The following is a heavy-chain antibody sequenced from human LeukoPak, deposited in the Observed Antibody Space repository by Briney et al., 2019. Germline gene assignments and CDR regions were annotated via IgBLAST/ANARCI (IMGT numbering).Heavy chain of an antibody. D-gene: IGHD3-22*01. J-gene: IGHJ4*02. CDR3: ARSRRTYYDSSGPFDY. V-gene: IGHV3-7*01. Sequence: GGSLRLSCAASGFTFNNYWMTWVRQAPGKGLEWVANIKQDGSEKHYVDSLKGRFTTSRDSAKNSLYLHMNSLRAEDTAVYYCARSRRTYYDSSGPFDYWGQGTLVTVSS. CDR1: GFTFNNYW. CDR2: IKQDGSEK.